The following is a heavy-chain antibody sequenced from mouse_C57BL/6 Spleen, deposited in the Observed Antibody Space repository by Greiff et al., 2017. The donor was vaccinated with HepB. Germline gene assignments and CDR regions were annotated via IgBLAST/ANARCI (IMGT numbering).Heavy chain of an antibody. CDR2: ISYDGSN. Sequence: ESGPGLVKPSQSLSLTCSVTGYSITSGYYWNWIRQFPGNKLEWMGYISYDGSNNYNPSLKNRISITRDTSKNQFFLKLNSVTTEDTATYYCARDYSGTYWGQGTLVTVSA. D-gene: IGHD2-1*01. CDR1: GYSITSGYY. V-gene: IGHV3-6*01. J-gene: IGHJ3*01. CDR3: ARDYSGTY.